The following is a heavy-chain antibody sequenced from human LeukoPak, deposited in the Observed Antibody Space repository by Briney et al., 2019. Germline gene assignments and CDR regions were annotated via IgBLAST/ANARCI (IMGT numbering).Heavy chain of an antibody. D-gene: IGHD1-14*01. V-gene: IGHV4-59*01. CDR1: GGSISSYY. CDR2: IYHTGST. CDR3: ARDNPPEAFDI. Sequence: SETLSLTCTVSGGSISSYYWSWIRQPPGKGLEWIANIYHTGSTNYNPSLSSRVTISIDTAKNQFSLKLTSVTAADTAVYYCARDNPPEAFDIWGQGTRVTVSS. J-gene: IGHJ3*02.